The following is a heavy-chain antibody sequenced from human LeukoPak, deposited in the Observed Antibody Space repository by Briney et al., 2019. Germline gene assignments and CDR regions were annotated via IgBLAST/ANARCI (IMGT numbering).Heavy chain of an antibody. CDR3: VRHISTNTGYFDS. J-gene: IGHJ4*02. CDR2: VYYDGTS. D-gene: IGHD5-24*01. CDR1: GGSINSHSYY. Sequence: SETLSLTCTVSGGSINSHSYYWGWIRQPPGKGLEWIGSVYYDGTSYSNPSLKTRVGVSVDTSRDQFSLDLDFVTAADTALYYCVRHISTNTGYFDSCGQGTLVSVSS. V-gene: IGHV4-39*01.